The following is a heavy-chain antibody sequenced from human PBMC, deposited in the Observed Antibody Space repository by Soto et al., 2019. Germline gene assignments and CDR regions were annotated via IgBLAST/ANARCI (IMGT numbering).Heavy chain of an antibody. CDR2: ISYDGSNK. CDR1: GFTFSSYA. V-gene: IGHV3-30-3*01. Sequence: QVQLVESGGGVVQPGRSLRLSCAASGFTFSSYAMHWVRQAPGKGLEWVAVISYDGSNKYYADSVKGRFTISRDNSKNTLYLQMNSLRAEDTAVYYCARDFEIVGATSAFDICGQGTMVTVSS. J-gene: IGHJ3*02. CDR3: ARDFEIVGATSAFDI. D-gene: IGHD1-26*01.